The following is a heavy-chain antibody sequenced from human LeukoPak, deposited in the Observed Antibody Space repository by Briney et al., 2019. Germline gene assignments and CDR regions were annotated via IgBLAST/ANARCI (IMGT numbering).Heavy chain of an antibody. V-gene: IGHV3-30*18. Sequence: GSLRLSCAASGFTFSSYGMHCVRQAPGKGLEWVAVISYDGSNKYYADSVKGRFTISRDNSKNTLYLQMNSLRAEDTAVYYCAKEGVARHYDYWGQGTLVTVSS. CDR2: ISYDGSNK. CDR3: AKEGVARHYDY. CDR1: GFTFSSYG. J-gene: IGHJ4*02. D-gene: IGHD2-15*01.